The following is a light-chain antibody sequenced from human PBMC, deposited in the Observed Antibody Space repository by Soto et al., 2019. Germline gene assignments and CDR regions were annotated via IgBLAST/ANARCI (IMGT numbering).Light chain of an antibody. CDR2: ASS. V-gene: IGKV1-12*01. CDR3: QQANSFPWT. J-gene: IGKJ1*01. CDR1: QSIYTW. Sequence: DIPMTQSPSSVSASVGDRVTITCRASQSIYTWLAWYQQKPGKAPELLIYASSNLQSGVPSRFSGSGSVRDFTLTISSLQPEDFATYYCQQANSFPWTFGQGTKVEIK.